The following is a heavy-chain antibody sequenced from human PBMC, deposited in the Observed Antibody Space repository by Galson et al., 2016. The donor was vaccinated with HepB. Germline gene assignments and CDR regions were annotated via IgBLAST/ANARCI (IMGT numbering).Heavy chain of an antibody. Sequence: SLRLSCAASGFNFHDYAMHWVRQPPGRGLEWVSSVTWNSGSITYAGSVKGRFTISRDNAKNSLYLHMTNLRPEDTALYYCAKHITIFGVVPRHAFDVWGQGTLVTVSS. CDR2: VTWNSGSI. D-gene: IGHD3-3*01. CDR3: AKHITIFGVVPRHAFDV. V-gene: IGHV3-9*01. CDR1: GFNFHDYA. J-gene: IGHJ4*02.